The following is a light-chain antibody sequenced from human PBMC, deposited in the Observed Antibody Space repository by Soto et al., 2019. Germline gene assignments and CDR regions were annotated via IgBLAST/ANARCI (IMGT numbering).Light chain of an antibody. V-gene: IGKV1-39*01. Sequence: DIQMTQSPSSLSASVGDRVTITCRASQSISNSLNWYQQKPGKAPKLLIYAASSLQSEVPSRFSGSGSGTDFTLTISSLQPEDFATYYCQQSYSTPWTFGQGTKVEIK. CDR2: AAS. CDR1: QSISNS. J-gene: IGKJ1*01. CDR3: QQSYSTPWT.